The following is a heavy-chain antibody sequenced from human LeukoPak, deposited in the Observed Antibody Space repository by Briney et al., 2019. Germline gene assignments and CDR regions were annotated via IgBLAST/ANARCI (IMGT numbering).Heavy chain of an antibody. CDR3: ARQEPYYYDSSGYYSGWFDP. CDR1: GFTFSSYA. V-gene: IGHV3-48*04. Sequence: GGSLRLSCAASGFTFSSYAMSWVRQAPGKGLEWVSYISSSGSTIYYADSVKGRFTISRDNAKNSLYLQMNSLRAEDTAVYYCARQEPYYYDSSGYYSGWFDPWGQGTLVTVSS. J-gene: IGHJ5*02. D-gene: IGHD3-22*01. CDR2: ISSSGSTI.